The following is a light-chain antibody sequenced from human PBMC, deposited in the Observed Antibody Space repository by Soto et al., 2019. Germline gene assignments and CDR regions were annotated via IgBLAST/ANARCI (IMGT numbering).Light chain of an antibody. CDR1: RSASDW. CDR2: KAS. Sequence: DIQMTQSPSTLSASVGDRVTITCRASRSASDWLAWYQQRPGEAPRMLISKASTLESGVQSRFNGSGSGTHFTLTITSLQPDDSATYYCKQYNSYSATFGQGTKVDIK. CDR3: KQYNSYSAT. V-gene: IGKV1-5*03. J-gene: IGKJ1*01.